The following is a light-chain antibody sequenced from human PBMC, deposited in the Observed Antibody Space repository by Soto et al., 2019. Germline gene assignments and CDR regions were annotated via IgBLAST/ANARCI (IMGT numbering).Light chain of an antibody. Sequence: QSALTQPPSASGSPGQSVTISCTGTSSDVGGYNYVSWYQQHPGKAPKLMIYDVTKRPSGVPDRFSGSKSGNTASLTVSGLLAEDEADYYCSSYAGTHIGFGTRSKLTVL. CDR2: DVT. CDR3: SSYAGTHIG. CDR1: SSDVGGYNY. J-gene: IGLJ1*01. V-gene: IGLV2-8*01.